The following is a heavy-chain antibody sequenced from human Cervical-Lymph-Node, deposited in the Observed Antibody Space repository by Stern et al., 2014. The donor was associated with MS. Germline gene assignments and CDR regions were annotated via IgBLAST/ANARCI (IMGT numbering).Heavy chain of an antibody. Sequence: VQLVEPVAEVKKPGSSVKVSSKASGGTFSSYAINWVRQAPGQGLEWMGCIIPILGTANYEQKFQGRVTITADDSTSTAYMELSSLRSEDTAVYYCARPTTVTVGAMDVWGQGTTVTVSS. CDR1: GGTFSSYA. CDR2: IIPILGTA. CDR3: ARPTTVTVGAMDV. J-gene: IGHJ6*02. D-gene: IGHD4-17*01. V-gene: IGHV1-69*01.